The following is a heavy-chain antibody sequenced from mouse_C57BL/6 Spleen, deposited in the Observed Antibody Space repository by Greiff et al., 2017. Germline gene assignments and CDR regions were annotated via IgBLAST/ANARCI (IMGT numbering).Heavy chain of an antibody. CDR3: AMETYDYDRREYYYAMDY. CDR2: ISSGSSTI. V-gene: IGHV5-17*01. Sequence: EVQLVESGGGLVKPGGSLKLSCAASGFTFSDYGMHWVRQAPEKGLEWVAYISSGSSTIYYADTVKGRFTISRDNAKNTLFLQMTSLRSEDTAMYYCAMETYDYDRREYYYAMDYWGQGTSVTVSS. J-gene: IGHJ4*01. CDR1: GFTFSDYG. D-gene: IGHD2-4*01.